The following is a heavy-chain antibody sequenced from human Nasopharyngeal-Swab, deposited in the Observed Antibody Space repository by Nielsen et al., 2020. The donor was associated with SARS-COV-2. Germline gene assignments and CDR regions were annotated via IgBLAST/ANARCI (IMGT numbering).Heavy chain of an antibody. V-gene: IGHV3-30*02. J-gene: IGHJ4*02. Sequence: GESLKISCAASGFTFSSYGMHWVRQAPGKGLEWVAVIWYDGSNKYYADSVKGRFTISRDNSKNTLYLQMNSLRAEDTALYYCAKDTSITVAAPFDCWGQGTLVTVSS. CDR2: IWYDGSNK. CDR3: AKDTSITVAAPFDC. D-gene: IGHD6-19*01. CDR1: GFTFSSYG.